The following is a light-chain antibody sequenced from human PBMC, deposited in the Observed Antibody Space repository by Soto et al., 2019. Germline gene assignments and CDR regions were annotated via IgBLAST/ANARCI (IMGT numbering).Light chain of an antibody. CDR3: SSYTGSSTLI. CDR2: DVS. CDR1: SSDVGGYNF. Sequence: QSALTQPASVSGSPGQSVTISCTGTSSDVGGYNFVSWYQQYPGTAPQLLIYDVSNRPSGVSNRFSGSKSGNTASLTISGLQAEDEADYYCSSYTGSSTLIFGGGTKLTVL. V-gene: IGLV2-14*01. J-gene: IGLJ2*01.